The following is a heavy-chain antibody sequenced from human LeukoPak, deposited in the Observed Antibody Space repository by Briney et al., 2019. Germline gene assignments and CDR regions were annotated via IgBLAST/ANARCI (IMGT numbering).Heavy chain of an antibody. D-gene: IGHD1-14*01. CDR1: GFTVSSNY. CDR3: ARVRLDRSERNLDAFEN. CDR2: IYSGGST. J-gene: IGHJ3*02. V-gene: IGHV3-53*01. Sequence: GGSLRLSCAASGFTVSSNYMSWVRQALGKGLEWVSSIYSGGSTYYADSVKGRFTISRDNSKNTVYLQMNSLRAEDTAVYFCARVRLDRSERNLDAFENWGQGTMVTVSS.